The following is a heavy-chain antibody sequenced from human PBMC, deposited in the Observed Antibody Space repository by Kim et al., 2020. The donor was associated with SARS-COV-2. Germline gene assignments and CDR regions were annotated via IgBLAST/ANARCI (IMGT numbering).Heavy chain of an antibody. Sequence: ASVKVSCKASGYTFTGYYMHWVRQAPGQGLEWMGRINPNSGGTNYAQKFQGRVTMTRDTSISTAYMELSRLRSDDTVVYYCAREYCSSTSCYLFDYWGQGTLVTVSS. V-gene: IGHV1-2*05. D-gene: IGHD2-2*01. J-gene: IGHJ4*02. CDR2: INPNSGGT. CDR3: AREYCSSTSCYLFDY. CDR1: GYTFTGYY.